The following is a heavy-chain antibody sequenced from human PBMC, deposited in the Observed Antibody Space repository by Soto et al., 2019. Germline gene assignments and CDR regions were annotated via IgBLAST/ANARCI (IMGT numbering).Heavy chain of an antibody. D-gene: IGHD3-10*01. CDR3: ARAQGGLVYARGRNYGSGSYYTHDY. V-gene: IGHV4-31*03. J-gene: IGHJ4*02. CDR1: GGSISSGGYY. CDR2: IYYSGST. Sequence: SETLSLTCTVSGGSISSGGYYWSWIRQHPGKGLEWIGYIYYSGSTYYNPSLKSRVTISVDTSKNQFSLKLSSVTAADTAVYYCARAQGGLVYARGRNYGSGSYYTHDYWGQGTLVTVSS.